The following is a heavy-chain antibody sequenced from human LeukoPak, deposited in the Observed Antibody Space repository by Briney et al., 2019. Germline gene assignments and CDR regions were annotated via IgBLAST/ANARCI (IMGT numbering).Heavy chain of an antibody. Sequence: ASVKVSCKASGYTFTSYYIHWVRQAPGQGLEWMGMINPSGGSTSYAQKFQGRVTMTRDMSTSTVYMELSSLRSEDTAVYYCAKDPRRYSRTGGYFDYWGQGTLVTVSS. CDR3: AKDPRRYSRTGGYFDY. CDR2: INPSGGST. V-gene: IGHV1-46*01. CDR1: GYTFTSYY. D-gene: IGHD6-13*01. J-gene: IGHJ4*02.